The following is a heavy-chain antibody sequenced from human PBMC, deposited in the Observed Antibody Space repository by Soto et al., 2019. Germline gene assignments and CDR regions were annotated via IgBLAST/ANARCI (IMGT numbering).Heavy chain of an antibody. D-gene: IGHD4-4*01. V-gene: IGHV3-21*01. CDR3: ARDRLQTLMDV. J-gene: IGHJ6*02. CDR2: ISSSSSYI. Sequence: PGGSLRLSCVASGFTFSSYSMNWVRKAPGKGLEWVSSISSSSSYIYYADSVKGRFTISRDNAKNSLYLQMNSLRAEDTAVYYCARDRLQTLMDVWGQGTTVTVSS. CDR1: GFTFSSYS.